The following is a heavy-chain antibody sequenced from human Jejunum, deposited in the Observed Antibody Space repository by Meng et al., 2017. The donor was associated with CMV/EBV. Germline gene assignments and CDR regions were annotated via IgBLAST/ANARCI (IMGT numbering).Heavy chain of an antibody. V-gene: IGHV4-4*07. CDR3: ARGPGASTREGFDY. D-gene: IGHD1-26*01. J-gene: IGHJ4*02. CDR2: FYSSDTY. CDR1: GGSISNPY. Sequence: LPPQAPGPVQPSVTLSLTCIVSGGSISNPYWSWTRPSAGKGLEWIGRFYSSDTYNYHPSLNSRLTMSLDTSKNQFSLNLSSVTAADTAIYYCARGPGASTREGFDYWGLGTLVTVSS.